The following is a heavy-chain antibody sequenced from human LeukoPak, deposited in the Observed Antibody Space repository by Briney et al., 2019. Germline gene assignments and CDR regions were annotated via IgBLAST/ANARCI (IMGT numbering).Heavy chain of an antibody. CDR1: GGTFSSYA. J-gene: IGHJ4*02. CDR3: ARIAHCGGDCYLFDY. CDR2: IIPIFGIA. Sequence: SVNVSCKASGGTFSSYAISWVRQAPGQGLEWMGRIIPIFGIANYAQKFQGRVTITADKSTCTAYMELSSLRSEDTAVYYCARIAHCGGDCYLFDYWGQGTLVTVSS. V-gene: IGHV1-69*04. D-gene: IGHD2-21*02.